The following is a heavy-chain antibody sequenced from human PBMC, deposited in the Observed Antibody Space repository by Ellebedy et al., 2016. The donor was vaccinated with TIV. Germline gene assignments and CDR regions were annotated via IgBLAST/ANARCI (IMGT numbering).Heavy chain of an antibody. V-gene: IGHV3-23*01. J-gene: IGHJ6*02. D-gene: IGHD7-27*01. CDR1: GFTFSNYA. CDR2: ISGSGTNT. Sequence: GGSLRLSCAASGFTFSNYAMTWVRQAPGKGLEWVSAISGSGTNTHYTDSLRGWFTISRDNSKNTLYLQIDSLRAEDTAVYYCAQTNWGSGGFYGMDVWGQGTTVTVSS. CDR3: AQTNWGSGGFYGMDV.